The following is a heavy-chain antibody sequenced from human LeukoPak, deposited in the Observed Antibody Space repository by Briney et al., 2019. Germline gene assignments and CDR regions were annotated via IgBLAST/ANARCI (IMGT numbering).Heavy chain of an antibody. CDR1: GGSMRNYY. V-gene: IGHV4-59*01. J-gene: IGHJ4*02. Sequence: KPSETLSLTCAVSGGSMRNYYCGWIRQPPGKGVEWIGYTYDSGSSSYNPSLRSRVSISIDTSKNQFSPNLSSVTAADTAVYYCARGWASSWYYFDFWGQGTLVTVSS. D-gene: IGHD2-2*01. CDR3: ARGWASSWYYFDF. CDR2: TYDSGSS.